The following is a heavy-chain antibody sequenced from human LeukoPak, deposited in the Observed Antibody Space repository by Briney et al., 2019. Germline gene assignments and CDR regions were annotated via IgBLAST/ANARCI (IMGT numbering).Heavy chain of an antibody. D-gene: IGHD6-13*01. V-gene: IGHV3-23*01. J-gene: IGHJ4*02. CDR1: GFILSNHW. Sequence: GSSLRLFCAASGFILSNHWMTWVRQAPGKGLEWVSAISANGGGTYYADSVKGRFTISRDNSKNTLYLQMNSLRAEDTAVYYCAKGSSPFDYWGQGTLVTVSS. CDR3: AKGSSPFDY. CDR2: ISANGGGT.